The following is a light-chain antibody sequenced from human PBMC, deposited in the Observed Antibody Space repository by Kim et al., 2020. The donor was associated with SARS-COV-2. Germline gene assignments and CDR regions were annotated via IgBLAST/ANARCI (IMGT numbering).Light chain of an antibody. Sequence: EIEMTQSPATLSVSPGERATLSCRASQSVSFKLAWYQQKVGQAPRLVIYDASARATGIPARFSGSGSGTEFTLTISSLQSEDFAVFYCQQYKNWRHTCGKGTNLEI. J-gene: IGKJ2*01. CDR2: DAS. CDR3: QQYKNWRHT. V-gene: IGKV3-15*01. CDR1: QSVSFK.